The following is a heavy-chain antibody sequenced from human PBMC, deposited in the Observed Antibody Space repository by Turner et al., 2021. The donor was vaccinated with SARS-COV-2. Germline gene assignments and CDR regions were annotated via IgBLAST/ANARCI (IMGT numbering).Heavy chain of an antibody. J-gene: IGHJ4*02. V-gene: IGHV3-23*04. CDR2: ISGSGGST. CDR1: GFTFSSYS. Sequence: EVQLVESGGGLVKPGGSLRLSCAASGFTFSSYSMNWVRQAPGKGLEWVLAISGSGGSTYYADSVKGRFTISRDNSKNTLYLQMNSLRAEDTAVYYCAKADRIMIVVVITLFDYWGQGTLVTVSS. D-gene: IGHD3-22*01. CDR3: AKADRIMIVVVITLFDY.